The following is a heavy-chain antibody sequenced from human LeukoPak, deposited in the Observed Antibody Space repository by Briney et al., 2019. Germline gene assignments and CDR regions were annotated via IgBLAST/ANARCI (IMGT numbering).Heavy chain of an antibody. D-gene: IGHD2-21*01. CDR3: ASLSIGSSPYFYYYMDV. J-gene: IGHJ6*03. CDR2: IYTSGNT. CDR1: GASIDSYY. Sequence: PSETLSLTCSVSGASIDSYYWGWIRQPPGKGLEWIGYIYTSGNTIYNPSLKSPVTISMDTSKNQFSLKMRSVTAADTAVYYCASLSIGSSPYFYYYMDVWGKGTSVTVSS. V-gene: IGHV4-4*09.